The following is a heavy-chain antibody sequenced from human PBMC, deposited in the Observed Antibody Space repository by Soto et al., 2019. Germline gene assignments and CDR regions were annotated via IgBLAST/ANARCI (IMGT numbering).Heavy chain of an antibody. CDR3: AADKRGIILRIGRSTGFFDY. Sequence: GGSLRLSCAGAGFTFTTNSMSWVRQSPGKGLEWVSAISGDSASIYYVDSVKGRFTISSANSQSTLYLQMSSLRAEDTAVYYCAADKRGIILRIGRSTGFFDYWGQGALVTVSS. CDR1: GFTFTTNS. J-gene: IGHJ4*02. D-gene: IGHD3-10*01. CDR2: ISGDSASI. V-gene: IGHV3-23*01.